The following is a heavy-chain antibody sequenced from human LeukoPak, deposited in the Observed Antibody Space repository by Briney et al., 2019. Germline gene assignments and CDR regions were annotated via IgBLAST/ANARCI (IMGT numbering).Heavy chain of an antibody. V-gene: IGHV4-28*01. D-gene: IGHD3-10*01. CDR3: ANYNSGSGLHCFDY. J-gene: IGHJ4*02. CDR2: IYYSGST. Sequence: SETLSLTCAVSSYSISSSNWWGWIRQPPGKGLEWIGYIYYSGSTYYSPSLKSRVTMSVDTSKNQFSLKLNSVTAADTAVYYCANYNSGSGLHCFDYWSQGTLVTVSS. CDR1: SYSISSSNW.